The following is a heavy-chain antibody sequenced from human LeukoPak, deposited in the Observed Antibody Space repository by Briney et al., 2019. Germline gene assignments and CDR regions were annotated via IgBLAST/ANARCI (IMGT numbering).Heavy chain of an antibody. CDR3: ARGLVDTMIVVVSGKYYFDY. D-gene: IGHD3-22*01. CDR1: GGSFSGYY. J-gene: IGHJ4*02. Sequence: SETLSLTCAVYGGSFSGYYWSWIRQPPGKGLERIGEINHSGSTNYNPSLKSRVTISVDTSKNQFSLKLSSVTAADTAVYYCARGLVDTMIVVVSGKYYFDYWGQGTLVTVSS. V-gene: IGHV4-34*01. CDR2: INHSGST.